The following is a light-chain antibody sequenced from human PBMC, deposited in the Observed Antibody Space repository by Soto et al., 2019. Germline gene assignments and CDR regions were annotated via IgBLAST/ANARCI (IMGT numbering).Light chain of an antibody. CDR3: SAHTTSSLYV. J-gene: IGLJ1*01. CDR1: SSDVGAYNF. Sequence: QSVLTQPASVSGSPGQSITVSCTGTSSDVGAYNFVAWYQQHPGKAPKVILYDVSDRPSGVSNRFSGSKSGNTASLTISGLRAEDEADYYCSAHTTSSLYVFGSGTKVTV. V-gene: IGLV2-14*03. CDR2: DVS.